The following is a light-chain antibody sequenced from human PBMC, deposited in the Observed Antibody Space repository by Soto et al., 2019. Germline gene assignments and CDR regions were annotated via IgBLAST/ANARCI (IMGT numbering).Light chain of an antibody. CDR2: DAS. CDR3: QQYNSYSPTWT. V-gene: IGKV1-5*01. Sequence: DIQMTQSPSTLSASVGDGVTITCRASQSISSWLAWYQQKPGKAPKLLIYDASSLESGVPSRFSGSGSGTEFTLTISSLQPDDFATYYCQQYNSYSPTWTFGQGTKVDIK. CDR1: QSISSW. J-gene: IGKJ1*01.